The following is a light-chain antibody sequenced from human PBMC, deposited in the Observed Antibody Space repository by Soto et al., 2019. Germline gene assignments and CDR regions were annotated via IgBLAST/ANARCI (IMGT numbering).Light chain of an antibody. CDR3: SSYTSSGTLV. CDR1: SSDVGGYNY. V-gene: IGLV2-14*01. Sequence: QSALTQPASVSGSPGQSITISCTGTSSDVGGYNYVSWYQQHPGKAPKLMIYDVSNRPSGGSNRFSGSKSGYTAPLTITGLQAEDEADDYCSSYTSSGTLVFGGGTKLTVL. J-gene: IGLJ2*01. CDR2: DVS.